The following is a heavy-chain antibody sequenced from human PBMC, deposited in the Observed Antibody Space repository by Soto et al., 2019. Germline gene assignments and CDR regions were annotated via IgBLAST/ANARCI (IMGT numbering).Heavy chain of an antibody. CDR1: GFTFASYH. V-gene: IGHV3-21*02. Sequence: EVQLVESGGGLVMPGGSLRLSCAASGFTFASYHMSWVRQAPGKGLDWVSSINPSSSHIYYADSVRGRFTISRDDSNNSLYLHMNRLRTEAVAIEYCARGFCGGVGCYLRRDAFDVWGQGTTVMVSS. CDR2: INPSSSHI. CDR3: ARGFCGGVGCYLRRDAFDV. D-gene: IGHD2-15*01. J-gene: IGHJ3*01.